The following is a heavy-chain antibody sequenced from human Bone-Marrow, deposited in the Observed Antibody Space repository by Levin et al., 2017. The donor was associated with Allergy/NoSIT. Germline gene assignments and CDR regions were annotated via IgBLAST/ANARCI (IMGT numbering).Heavy chain of an antibody. CDR2: IRSKAYGGTT. J-gene: IGHJ4*02. V-gene: IGHV3-49*03. CDR3: TRVARDIVVVVAATRVHGNFDY. Sequence: GESLKISCTASGFTFGDYAMSWFRQAPGKGLEWVGFIRSKAYGGTTEYAASVKGRFTISRDDSKSIAYLQMNSLKTEDTAVYYCTRVARDIVVVVAATRVHGNFDYWGQGTLVTVSS. D-gene: IGHD2-15*01. CDR1: GFTFGDYA.